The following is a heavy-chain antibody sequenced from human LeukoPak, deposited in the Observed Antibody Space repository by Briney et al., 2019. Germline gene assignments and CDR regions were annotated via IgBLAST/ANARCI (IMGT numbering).Heavy chain of an antibody. V-gene: IGHV3-30*02. D-gene: IGHD2-21*02. J-gene: IGHJ4*02. CDR3: AKRDRVTEFDY. CDR1: GFTFNNYG. Sequence: GGSLRLSCAASGFTFNNYGMHWVRQAPGKGLEWVTLIQPNGKDKYYADSVKGRFTVSRDNSNNMPYLQLNSLRVDDTAIYYCAKRDRVTEFDYWGQGTLVTVSS. CDR2: IQPNGKDK.